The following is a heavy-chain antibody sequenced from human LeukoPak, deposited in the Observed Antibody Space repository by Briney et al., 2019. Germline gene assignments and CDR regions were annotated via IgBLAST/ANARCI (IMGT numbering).Heavy chain of an antibody. V-gene: IGHV3-23*01. Sequence: GGSLRLSCAASGVTFSNHAMSWVRQAPGKGLEWVSSITGSGGSTYHAESVKGRLTISRDNSKNTLYLEMNSLRAEDTAVYFCATRPASETYYAVFDYWGQGTLVTVSS. CDR1: GVTFSNHA. J-gene: IGHJ4*02. CDR2: ITGSGGST. CDR3: ATRPASETYYAVFDY. D-gene: IGHD1-26*01.